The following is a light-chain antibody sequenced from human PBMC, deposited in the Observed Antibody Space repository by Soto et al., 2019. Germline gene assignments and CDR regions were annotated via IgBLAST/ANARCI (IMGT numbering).Light chain of an antibody. J-gene: IGKJ4*01. CDR2: DAS. Sequence: DIHMTQSPSSLSVSVGDRVTITCRTSQNINAWLAWYQQRPGQAPKLLIYDASTVQSGVPSRFSGSGSGTDFTLTISSLQPEDFATYYCQQYKSYPLTFGGGTKVDIK. V-gene: IGKV1-5*01. CDR1: QNINAW. CDR3: QQYKSYPLT.